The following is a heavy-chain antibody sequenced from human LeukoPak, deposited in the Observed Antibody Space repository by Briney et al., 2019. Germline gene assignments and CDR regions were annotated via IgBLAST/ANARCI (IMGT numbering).Heavy chain of an antibody. J-gene: IGHJ3*02. CDR3: ARIRRTTVVTAGAFDI. CDR2: IDWDDDK. Sequence: SGPALVKPTQTLTLTCTFSGFLLSTSGMCVSWIRQPPGKALEWLARIDWDDDKYYSTSLKTRLTISKDTSKNQVVLTMTNMDPLDTATYYCARIRRTTVVTAGAFDIWGQGTMVTVSS. CDR1: GFLLSTSGMC. D-gene: IGHD4-23*01. V-gene: IGHV2-70*11.